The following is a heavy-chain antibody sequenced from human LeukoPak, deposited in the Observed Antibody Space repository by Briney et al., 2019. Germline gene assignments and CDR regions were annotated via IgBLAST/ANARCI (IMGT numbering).Heavy chain of an antibody. Sequence: GASVKVSCKASGYTFTSYGISWVRQAPGQGLEWMGWISAYNGNTNYAQKLQGRVTMTTDTSTSTAYMELRSLRSDDTAVYYCASFNIQLWFSTSKSAEYFQHWGQGALVTVSS. CDR3: ASFNIQLWFSTSKSAEYFQH. D-gene: IGHD5-18*01. V-gene: IGHV1-18*01. CDR1: GYTFTSYG. CDR2: ISAYNGNT. J-gene: IGHJ1*01.